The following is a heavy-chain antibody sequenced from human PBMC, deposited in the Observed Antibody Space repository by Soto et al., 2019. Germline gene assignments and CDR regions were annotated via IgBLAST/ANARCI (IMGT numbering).Heavy chain of an antibody. J-gene: IGHJ4*02. D-gene: IGHD5-12*01. Sequence: QVQLVQSGAEVKKPGASVKVSCKASGYTFTSYSVHWVRQAPGQRLEWMGWINAGNGNTKYSQKFQGRVTITRDTSASTANVELSSLRSEDTAVYSCVRGLERGYSGYDYGYWGQGTLVTVSS. V-gene: IGHV1-3*01. CDR2: INAGNGNT. CDR3: VRGLERGYSGYDYGY. CDR1: GYTFTSYS.